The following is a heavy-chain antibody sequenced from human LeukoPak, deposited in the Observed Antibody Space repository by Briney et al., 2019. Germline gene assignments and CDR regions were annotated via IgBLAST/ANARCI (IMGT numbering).Heavy chain of an antibody. CDR1: GFTFSSYE. J-gene: IGHJ4*02. Sequence: PGGSLRLSCAASGFTFSSYEMNWVRQAPGKGLEWVSYISSSGSTIYYADSVKGRFTISRDNAKNSLYLQMNSLRAEDTAVYYCASKPTDQIDYGGQGTLVAVSS. D-gene: IGHD1-14*01. CDR2: ISSSGSTI. CDR3: ASKPTDQIDY. V-gene: IGHV3-48*03.